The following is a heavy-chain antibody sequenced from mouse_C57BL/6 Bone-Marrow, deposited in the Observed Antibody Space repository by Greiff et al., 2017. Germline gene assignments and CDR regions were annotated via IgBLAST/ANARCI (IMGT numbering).Heavy chain of an antibody. V-gene: IGHV1-22*01. D-gene: IGHD2-4*01. CDR1: GYTFTDYN. Sequence: VQLQQSGPELVKPGASVKMSCKASGYTFTDYNMHWVKQSHGKSLEWIGYINPNNGGTSYNQKFKGKATLTVNKSSSTAYMELRSLTSEDSAVYYWARWAYDYDDAMDYWGQGTSVTVSS. CDR2: INPNNGGT. J-gene: IGHJ4*01. CDR3: ARWAYDYDDAMDY.